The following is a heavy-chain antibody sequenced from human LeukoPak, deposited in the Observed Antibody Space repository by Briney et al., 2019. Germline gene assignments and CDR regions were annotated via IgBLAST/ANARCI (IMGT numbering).Heavy chain of an antibody. CDR3: ATWGSSSSPLPSMDV. V-gene: IGHV1-46*01. D-gene: IGHD6-13*01. CDR1: GYTFTSYY. J-gene: IGHJ6*02. CDR2: IDPSGGGT. Sequence: GASVKVSCKASGYTFTSYYMHWVRRAPGQGREWLGIIDPSGGGTTYAQNFQGRVTMTRDTSTSTVYVELSSLRSEDTAVYYCATWGSSSSPLPSMDVWGQGTTVTVSS.